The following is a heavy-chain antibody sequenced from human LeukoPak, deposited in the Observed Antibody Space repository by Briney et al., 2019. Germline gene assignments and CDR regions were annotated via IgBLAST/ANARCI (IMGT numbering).Heavy chain of an antibody. CDR3: ARAVTGTGGLDY. CDR1: GYTFIGYY. J-gene: IGHJ4*02. D-gene: IGHD6-19*01. Sequence: ASVKVSCKASGYTFIGYYIYWVRQAPGQGLEWMGWINPHSGDTRYAQKFQGRVTMTRDTSINPAYMELSSLRSDDTAVYYCARAVTGTGGLDYWGQGTLVTVSS. V-gene: IGHV1-2*02. CDR2: INPHSGDT.